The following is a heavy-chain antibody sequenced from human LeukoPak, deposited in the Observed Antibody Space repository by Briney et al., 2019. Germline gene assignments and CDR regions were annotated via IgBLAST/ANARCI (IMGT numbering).Heavy chain of an antibody. CDR3: ARSLITIDAFDI. Sequence: ASVKVSCEASGYTFTGYYMHWVRQAPGQGLEWMGWINPNSGGTNYAQKFQGRVTMTRDTSISTAYMELSRLRSDDTAVYYCARSLITIDAFDIWGQGTMVTVSS. D-gene: IGHD3-3*01. V-gene: IGHV1-2*02. CDR2: INPNSGGT. CDR1: GYTFTGYY. J-gene: IGHJ3*02.